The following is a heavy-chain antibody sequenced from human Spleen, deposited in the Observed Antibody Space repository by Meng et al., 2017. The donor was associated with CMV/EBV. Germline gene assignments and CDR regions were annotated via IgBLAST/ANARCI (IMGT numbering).Heavy chain of an antibody. CDR3: AKEGPEECSSPRCYLYYFYTMDV. CDR2: ISSSSSYI. J-gene: IGHJ6*02. Sequence: SCAASGFTFSSYSMNWVRQAPGKGLEWVSSISSSSSYIYYADSVKGRFTISRDNAKNSLYLQMNSLRAEDTAVYYCAKEGPEECSSPRCYLYYFYTMDVWGQGTTVTVSS. V-gene: IGHV3-21*01. CDR1: GFTFSSYS. D-gene: IGHD2-2*01.